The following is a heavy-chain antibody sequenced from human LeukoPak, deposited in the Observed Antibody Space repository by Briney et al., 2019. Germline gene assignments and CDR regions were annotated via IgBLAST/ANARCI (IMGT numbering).Heavy chain of an antibody. D-gene: IGHD3-22*01. V-gene: IGHV1-2*02. Sequence: ASVKVSSKASGYTFSDYYMHWVRQAPGQGLEWVGWINPYSGGTNYAQKFQGRVTMTRDMSISTAYMELSRLRSDDTAVYYCARDFDYYDSSDAFDVWGQGTMVTVSS. CDR1: GYTFSDYY. CDR3: ARDFDYYDSSDAFDV. J-gene: IGHJ3*01. CDR2: INPYSGGT.